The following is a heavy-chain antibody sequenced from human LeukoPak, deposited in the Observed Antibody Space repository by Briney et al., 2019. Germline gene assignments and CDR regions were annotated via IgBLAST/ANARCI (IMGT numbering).Heavy chain of an antibody. D-gene: IGHD6-19*01. V-gene: IGHV4-59*01. CDR1: GGSISGFY. CDR2: IYYSGSA. J-gene: IGHJ4*02. Sequence: ETLSLTCTVSGGSISGFYWGWIRQPPGKGLEWIGFIYYSGSANYNPSLKSRVTMSVDTSKNQFSLKLSSVPAADTAFYYCARDRDSSGWFDYWGQGTLVTVSS. CDR3: ARDRDSSGWFDY.